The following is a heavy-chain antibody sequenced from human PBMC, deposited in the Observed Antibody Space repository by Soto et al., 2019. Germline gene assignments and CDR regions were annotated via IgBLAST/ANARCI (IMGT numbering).Heavy chain of an antibody. CDR1: GFTVSDHY. CDR3: ARSSGWRQVVGYKYGLDV. V-gene: IGHV3-11*06. Sequence: QEYLVESGGGLVKPGGSLRLSCALSGFTVSDHYLTWIRQAPGRELEWIAYISGSGSFTNYADSVKGRFIISRDIAQNSMYLQINSLRAEDTAVYYCARSSGWRQVVGYKYGLDVWGQGTAVTVSS. CDR2: ISGSGSFT. J-gene: IGHJ6*02. D-gene: IGHD5-18*01.